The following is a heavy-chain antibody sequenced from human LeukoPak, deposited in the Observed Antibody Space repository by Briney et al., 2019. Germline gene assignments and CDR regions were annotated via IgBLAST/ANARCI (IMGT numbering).Heavy chain of an antibody. CDR3: AAKGNGYTGIYVFAH. J-gene: IGHJ4*02. CDR2: LYASGIT. Sequence: PGGSLRLSCAASGFGVSVNYMSWVRQAPGKGLEWVSVLYASGITKYADSVKGRLTISRDTSDNTLNLQMNDLGAEDSAVYYCAAKGNGYTGIYVFAHWGQGTLVTVSA. CDR1: GFGVSVNY. D-gene: IGHD1-26*01. V-gene: IGHV3-66*01.